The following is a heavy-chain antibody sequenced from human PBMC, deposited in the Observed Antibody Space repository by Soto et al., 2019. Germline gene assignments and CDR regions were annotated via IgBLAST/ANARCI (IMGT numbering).Heavy chain of an antibody. CDR2: TTYDGSNT. CDR3: ARWGTTGGLDI. V-gene: IGHV3-30*05. J-gene: IGHJ4*02. CDR1: GFIFRTYV. D-gene: IGHD3-16*01. Sequence: QVQLVESGGGVVQPGTGLRLSCLGSGFIFRTYVIHWVRQAAGKGLEWVALTTYDGSNTYYDDSVKGRFTISRDNSRNTVYLQMDSLRLEGTALYYCARWGTTGGLDIWGQGTLVSVSS.